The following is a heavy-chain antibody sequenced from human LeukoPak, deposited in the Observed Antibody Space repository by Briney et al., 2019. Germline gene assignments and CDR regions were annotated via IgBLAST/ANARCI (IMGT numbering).Heavy chain of an antibody. D-gene: IGHD3-3*01. J-gene: IGHJ4*02. CDR2: IYTSGST. V-gene: IGHV4-61*05. CDR1: GGSISSSSYY. CDR3: ARLSLYYDFWSGYRAVYYFDY. Sequence: SDTLSLTCTVSGGSISSSSYYWGWIRQPPGKGLEWIGYIYTSGSTNYNPSLKSRVTISVDTSKNQFSLKLSSVTAADTAVYYCARLSLYYDFWSGYRAVYYFDYWGQGTLVTVSS.